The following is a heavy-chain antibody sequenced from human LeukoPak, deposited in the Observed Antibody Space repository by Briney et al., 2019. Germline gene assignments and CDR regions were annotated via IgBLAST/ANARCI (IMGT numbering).Heavy chain of an antibody. V-gene: IGHV4-31*03. J-gene: IGHJ3*02. CDR1: GGSISSGGYY. Sequence: SETLSLTCSVSGGSISSGGYYWSWIRQHPGKGLEWIGYIYYSGSTYYNPSLKSRVIISVDTSKIQFSLNLSSMTAADTAVYYCARGTNWGSLVGAFDIWGQGTMVTVSS. CDR3: ARGTNWGSLVGAFDI. CDR2: IYYSGST. D-gene: IGHD7-27*01.